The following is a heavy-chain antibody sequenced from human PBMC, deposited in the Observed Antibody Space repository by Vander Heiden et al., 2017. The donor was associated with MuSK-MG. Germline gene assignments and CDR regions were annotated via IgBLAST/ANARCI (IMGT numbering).Heavy chain of an antibody. V-gene: IGHV4-61*02. Sequence: VQLQESGPGLVKPSQTLSLTCFVSGGSMSSYHYYWGWIRQPAGKGLGWIGRIYTSGSTNYNPSLKSRVTISVDTSKNQFSLEVRSVTAADTAVYYCARGDRDSRGPIYDYIDVWGQGTTGTVSS. CDR3: ARGDRDSRGPIYDYIDV. J-gene: IGHJ6*03. CDR1: GGSMSSYHYY. CDR2: IYTSGST. D-gene: IGHD3-22*01.